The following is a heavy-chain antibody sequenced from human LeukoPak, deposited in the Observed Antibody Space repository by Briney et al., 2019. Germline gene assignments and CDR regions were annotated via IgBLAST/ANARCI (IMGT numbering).Heavy chain of an antibody. Sequence: SGTLSLTCAVSGGSISSSNWWSWVRQPPGKVLEWIGEIYHSGSTNYNPSLKSRVTISVDKSKNQFSLKLNSVTAADTAVYYCARDSEGLIGWYKAWGQGSLVTVSS. CDR1: GGSISSSNW. CDR2: IYHSGST. V-gene: IGHV4-4*02. CDR3: ARDSEGLIGWYKA. D-gene: IGHD6-19*01. J-gene: IGHJ4*02.